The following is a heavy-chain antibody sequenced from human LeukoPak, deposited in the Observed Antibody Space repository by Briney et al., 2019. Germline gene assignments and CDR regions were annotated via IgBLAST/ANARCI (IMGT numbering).Heavy chain of an antibody. Sequence: SETLSLTCTVSGGSVNSGGYYWTWIRQHPGKGLEWLGYIYYSGRTYYNPSLKSRITISLDTSKNQFSLNLTSVSAADTAFYFCARSSDYGDYVWGQGTLITVSS. CDR1: GGSVNSGGYY. CDR2: IYYSGRT. J-gene: IGHJ4*02. V-gene: IGHV4-31*03. D-gene: IGHD4-17*01. CDR3: ARSSDYGDYV.